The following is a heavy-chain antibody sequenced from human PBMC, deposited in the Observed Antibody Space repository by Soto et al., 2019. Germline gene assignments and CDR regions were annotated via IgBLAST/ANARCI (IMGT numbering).Heavy chain of an antibody. D-gene: IGHD2-15*01. CDR3: TRDPSRLVVAAGYYYYYGMDV. Sequence: PGGSLRLSCTASGFTFGDYAMSWFRQAPGKGLEWVGFIRSKAYGGTTEYAASVKGRFTISRDDSKSIAYLQMNSLKTEDTAVYYCTRDPSRLVVAAGYYYYYGMDVWGQGTTVTVSS. V-gene: IGHV3-49*03. CDR1: GFTFGDYA. CDR2: IRSKAYGGTT. J-gene: IGHJ6*02.